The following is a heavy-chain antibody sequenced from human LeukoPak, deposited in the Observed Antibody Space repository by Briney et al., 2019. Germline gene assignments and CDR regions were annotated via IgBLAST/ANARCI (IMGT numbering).Heavy chain of an antibody. CDR1: GFTFGDYD. V-gene: IGHV3-43*02. CDR2: IRADGATT. CDR3: ARDNTGSYEY. D-gene: IGHD1-26*01. J-gene: IGHJ4*02. Sequence: GGSLRLSCAASGFTFGDYDMHWVRQAPGKGLEWVSLIRADGATTRYTDSVKGRFTISRDNSKDSLYQQMNSLRTEDTALYYCARDNTGSYEYWGQGTLVTVSP.